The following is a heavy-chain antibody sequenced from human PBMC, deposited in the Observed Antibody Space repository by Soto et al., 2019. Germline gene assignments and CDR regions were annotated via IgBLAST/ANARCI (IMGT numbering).Heavy chain of an antibody. J-gene: IGHJ6*02. D-gene: IGHD3-10*01. CDR2: IFSNDEK. CDR1: GFSLSNARMG. CDR3: ARTAMVRGKTYGMDV. Sequence: QVTLKESGPVLVKPTETLTLTCTVSGFSLSNARMGVSWIRQPPGKALEWLAHIFSNDEKSYSTSLKSRLTISKDTSKSQLVLTMTNIDPVDTATYYCARTAMVRGKTYGMDVWGQGTTVTVSS. V-gene: IGHV2-26*01.